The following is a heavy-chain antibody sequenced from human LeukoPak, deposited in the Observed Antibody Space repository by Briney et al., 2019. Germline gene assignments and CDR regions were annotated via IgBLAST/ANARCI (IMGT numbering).Heavy chain of an antibody. V-gene: IGHV5-10-1*01. CDR2: IDPSDSYT. CDR3: AATVRGVIIYR. D-gene: IGHD3-10*01. Sequence: GESLKISCKGSGYSFTSYWITWVRQMPGKGLEWMGRIDPSDSYTNYSPSFQGHVTISADKSISTAYLKWSSLKASDNAMYYCAATVRGVIIYRWGQGTLVTVSS. J-gene: IGHJ5*02. CDR1: GYSFTSYW.